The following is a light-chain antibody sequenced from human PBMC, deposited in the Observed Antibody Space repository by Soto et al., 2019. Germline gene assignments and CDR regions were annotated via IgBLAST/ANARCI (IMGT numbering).Light chain of an antibody. CDR3: QKDENAPWT. CDR2: GAS. Sequence: IQMTQSPSSLSASVGDRITITCRASQGIVTYLAWYQQKPGKVPNRLIFGASTLYSGVSSRFSGGGSGTDFTLSISSLRPEDVGSYQCQKDENAPWTF. V-gene: IGKV1-27*01. CDR1: QGIVTY. J-gene: IGKJ1*01.